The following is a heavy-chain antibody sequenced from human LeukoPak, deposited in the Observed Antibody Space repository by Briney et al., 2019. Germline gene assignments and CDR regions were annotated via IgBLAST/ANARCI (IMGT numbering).Heavy chain of an antibody. CDR3: ARGPTNGQAFDY. CDR1: GFTISSSW. J-gene: IGHJ4*02. CDR2: IREDGSQK. D-gene: IGHD2-8*01. Sequence: PGGSLRLSCAASGFTISSSWMTWVRQAPGKGLEWVASIREDGSQKSAVDSVRGRFTIARDNAKNSVYLQMDRLRAEDTAVYYCARGPTNGQAFDYWGQGTLVSVSS. V-gene: IGHV3-7*01.